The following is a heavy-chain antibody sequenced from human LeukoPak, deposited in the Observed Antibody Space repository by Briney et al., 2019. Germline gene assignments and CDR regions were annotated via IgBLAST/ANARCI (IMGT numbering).Heavy chain of an antibody. J-gene: IGHJ6*03. CDR2: IDLSGNVK. Sequence: GGSLRLSCAASGLIFSDYYMSWVRQAPGKGLEWLSYIDLSGNVKYYVDSVKGRFTISWDNAKNSLYLQMNSLRAEDTAVYYCARVGRDRIFFGVVIKPYYYMDVWGKGTTVTVSS. V-gene: IGHV3-11*04. CDR3: ARVGRDRIFFGVVIKPYYYMDV. CDR1: GLIFSDYY. D-gene: IGHD3-3*01.